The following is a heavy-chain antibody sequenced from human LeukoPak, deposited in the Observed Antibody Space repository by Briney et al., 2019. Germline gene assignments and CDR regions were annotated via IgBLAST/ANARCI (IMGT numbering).Heavy chain of an antibody. Sequence: SETLSLTCAVYGGSFSGYYWSWIRQPPGKGLEWIGEINHSGSTYYNPSLKSRVTISVDTSKNQFSLKLSSVTAADTAVYYCARGLRYFGWFDYWGQGTLVTVSS. V-gene: IGHV4-34*01. J-gene: IGHJ4*02. CDR3: ARGLRYFGWFDY. D-gene: IGHD3-9*01. CDR1: GGSFSGYY. CDR2: INHSGST.